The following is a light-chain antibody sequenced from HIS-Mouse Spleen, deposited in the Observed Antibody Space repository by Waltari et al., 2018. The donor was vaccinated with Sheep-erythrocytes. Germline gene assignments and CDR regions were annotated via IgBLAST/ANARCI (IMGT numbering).Light chain of an antibody. CDR1: KLGDKY. CDR2: QDS. CDR3: QAWDSSTVV. V-gene: IGLV3-1*01. Sequence: SYALTQPPSVSVSPGQTASLTCSGDKLGDKYACWYQQKPGQSPLLVIYQDSKRPSGIPERFSGSNSGNTATLTISGTQAMDEADYYCQAWDSSTVVFGGGTKLTVL. J-gene: IGLJ2*01.